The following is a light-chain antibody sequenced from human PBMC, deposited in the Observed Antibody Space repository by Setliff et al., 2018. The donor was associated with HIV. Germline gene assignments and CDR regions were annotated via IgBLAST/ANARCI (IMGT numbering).Light chain of an antibody. CDR1: SSNIGAGHD. Sequence: QSVLTQPHSVSGAPGQRVTISCTGSSSNIGAGHDIHWYQQVPGTAPKLLIYRTTNRPSGVPDRFSGSKSGASASLAITGLQAEDEADYYCQSYDNSLSAPYVFGTGTKVTVL. V-gene: IGLV1-40*01. CDR3: QSYDNSLSAPYV. J-gene: IGLJ1*01. CDR2: RTT.